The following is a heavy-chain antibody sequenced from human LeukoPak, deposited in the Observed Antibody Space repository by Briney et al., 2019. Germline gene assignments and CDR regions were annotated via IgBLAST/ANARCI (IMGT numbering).Heavy chain of an antibody. CDR3: ERVLPFVSLDF. Sequence: PGGSLRLSCAASGFTFSSHGMNWVRQAPGKGLEWVAGMWYNGSREYYADSVKGRFTISRDISKNTLNLKMHSLRVEDTAMFHCERVLPFVSLDFRGQGTLVTVSS. CDR1: GFTFSSHG. D-gene: IGHD3-16*01. V-gene: IGHV3-33*01. CDR2: MWYNGSRE. J-gene: IGHJ4*02.